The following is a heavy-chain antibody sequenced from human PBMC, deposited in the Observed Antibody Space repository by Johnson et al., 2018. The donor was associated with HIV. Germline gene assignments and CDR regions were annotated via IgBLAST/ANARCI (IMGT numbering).Heavy chain of an antibody. J-gene: IGHJ3*02. CDR3: TVAGNGGAFDI. CDR1: GFTVSSNY. Sequence: VQLVESGGGLVQPGGSLRLSCAASGFTVSSNYMSWVRQAQGKGLEWVSVIYSGGSTYYADSVKGRFTISRDNSKNTLYLQMNSLRAGDTAVYYCTVAGNGGAFDIWGQGTLVTVSS. V-gene: IGHV3-66*01. CDR2: IYSGGST. D-gene: IGHD6-19*01.